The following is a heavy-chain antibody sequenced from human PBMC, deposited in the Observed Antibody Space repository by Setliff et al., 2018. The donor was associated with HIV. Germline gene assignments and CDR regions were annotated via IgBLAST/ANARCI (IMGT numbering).Heavy chain of an antibody. CDR2: IIPLFGTT. J-gene: IGHJ6*03. D-gene: IGHD2-2*01. CDR1: GGTFSSYA. V-gene: IGHV1-69*06. Sequence: SVKVSCKASGGTFSSYAISWVRQSPGQGLEWMGRIIPLFGTTNYAEKFQGKVTITADKSTRTVYMELSSLRSEDTAVYYCASSGMPGVVEPATTYYNFMDVWGTGTTVTVSS. CDR3: ASSGMPGVVEPATTYYNFMDV.